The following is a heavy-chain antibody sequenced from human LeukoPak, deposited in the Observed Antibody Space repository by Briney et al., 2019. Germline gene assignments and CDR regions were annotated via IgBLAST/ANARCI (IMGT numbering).Heavy chain of an antibody. V-gene: IGHV3-30*04. Sequence: PGGSLRLSCAASGFTFSSYAMHWVRQAPGKGLEWVAVISYDGSNKYYADSVKGRSTISRDNSKNTLYLQMNSLRAEDTAVYYCATYDYVWGSYRSGAFDYWGQGTLVTVSS. CDR1: GFTFSSYA. D-gene: IGHD3-16*02. CDR2: ISYDGSNK. CDR3: ATYDYVWGSYRSGAFDY. J-gene: IGHJ4*02.